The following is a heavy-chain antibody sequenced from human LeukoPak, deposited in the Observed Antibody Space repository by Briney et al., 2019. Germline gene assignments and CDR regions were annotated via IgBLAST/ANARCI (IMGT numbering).Heavy chain of an antibody. CDR3: AREGSSGYEGLYLDY. Sequence: ASVKVSCKASGYTFTGYYMHWVRQAPGQGLEWMGWINPNSGGTNYAQKFQGRVTMTRDTSISTAYMELSRLRSDDTAVYYCAREGSSGYEGLYLDYWGQGTLVTVSS. J-gene: IGHJ4*02. CDR1: GYTFTGYY. CDR2: INPNSGGT. V-gene: IGHV1-2*02. D-gene: IGHD5-12*01.